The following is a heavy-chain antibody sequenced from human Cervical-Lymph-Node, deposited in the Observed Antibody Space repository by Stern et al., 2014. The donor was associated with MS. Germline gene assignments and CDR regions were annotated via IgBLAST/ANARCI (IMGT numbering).Heavy chain of an antibody. CDR1: GFIFSSYG. Sequence: VQLVESGGGVVQPGRSLRLSCAASGFIFSSYGMHWVRQAPGKGLEWVAGISDDESNNYYADSVKGRFTVSRDNSKNTLYLQMNSLRGEDTAVYYCAKDRDGARLHYYGLDVWGQGTTVTVS. D-gene: IGHD4-17*01. CDR2: ISDDESNN. J-gene: IGHJ6*02. V-gene: IGHV3-30*18. CDR3: AKDRDGARLHYYGLDV.